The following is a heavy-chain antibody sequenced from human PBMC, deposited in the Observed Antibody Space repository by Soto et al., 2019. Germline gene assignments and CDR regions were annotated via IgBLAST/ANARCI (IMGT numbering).Heavy chain of an antibody. D-gene: IGHD3-22*01. CDR2: ISGSGGST. V-gene: IGHV3-23*01. CDR3: ARDGYYYDSSGYHGGYFDY. CDR1: GFTFSSYA. J-gene: IGHJ4*02. Sequence: GGSLRLSCAASGFTFSSYAMTWVRQAPGKGLEWVSVISGSGGSTHYADSVKGRFTISRDNSKNTLYLQMNSLRAEDTAVYYCARDGYYYDSSGYHGGYFDYWGQGTLVTVSS.